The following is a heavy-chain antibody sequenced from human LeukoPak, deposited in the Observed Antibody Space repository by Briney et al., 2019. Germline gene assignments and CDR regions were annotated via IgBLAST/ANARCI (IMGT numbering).Heavy chain of an antibody. CDR1: GYSISSGYY. V-gene: IGHV4-38-2*02. CDR2: IYHSGSP. J-gene: IGHJ4*02. CDR3: ARGDSYGSPSFDY. D-gene: IGHD5-18*01. Sequence: SETLSLTCTVSGYSISSGYYWGWIRLPPGKGLEWIGSIYHSGSPSYNPSLKSRVTISVDTSKIQFSLRLTSVTAADTAVYYCARGDSYGSPSFDYWGQGTLVTVSS.